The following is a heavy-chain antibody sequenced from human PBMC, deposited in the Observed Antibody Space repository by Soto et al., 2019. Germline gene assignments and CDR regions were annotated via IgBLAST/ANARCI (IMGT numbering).Heavy chain of an antibody. J-gene: IGHJ5*02. D-gene: IGHD5-12*01. CDR2: IHNTETS. CDR1: GGSISSYY. V-gene: IGHV4-59*01. CDR3: ARGPQWLRSDNWFDP. Sequence: QVQLQEPGPGSVKLSETLPLTCTVSGGSISSYYWSWLRQPPGKGLQWIGNIHNTETSTYNPSLQSRVASSLDTSNNQFSLRLTSMTTADRVVYYCARGPQWLRSDNWFDPWGKGTLVTVAS.